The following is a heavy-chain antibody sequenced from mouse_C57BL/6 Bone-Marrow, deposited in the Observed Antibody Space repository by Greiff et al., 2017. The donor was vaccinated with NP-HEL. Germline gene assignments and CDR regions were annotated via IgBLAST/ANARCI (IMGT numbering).Heavy chain of an antibody. J-gene: IGHJ3*01. Sequence: EVQLQQSGTVLARPGASVKMSCKTSGYIFTSYWMHWVKQRPGQGLEWIGAIYPGNSDTSYNQKFKGKAKLTAVTSASTAYMELSSLTNEDSAVYYCTRFITTVVPFAYWGQGTLVTVSA. CDR1: GYIFTSYW. CDR2: IYPGNSDT. D-gene: IGHD1-1*01. V-gene: IGHV1-5*01. CDR3: TRFITTVVPFAY.